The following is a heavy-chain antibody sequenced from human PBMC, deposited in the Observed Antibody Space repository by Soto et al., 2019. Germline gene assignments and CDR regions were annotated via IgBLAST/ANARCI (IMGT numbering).Heavy chain of an antibody. D-gene: IGHD6-13*01. Sequence: PSEALSLTCTVSGCSISSYYWSWIRQPPGRGLEWIGYIYYSGSTNYNPSLKSRVTISVDTSKNQFSLKLSSVTAADTAVYYCARLKAADNYYYYGMDVWGQGTTVTVSS. J-gene: IGHJ6*02. V-gene: IGHV4-59*08. CDR3: ARLKAADNYYYYGMDV. CDR1: GCSISSYY. CDR2: IYYSGST.